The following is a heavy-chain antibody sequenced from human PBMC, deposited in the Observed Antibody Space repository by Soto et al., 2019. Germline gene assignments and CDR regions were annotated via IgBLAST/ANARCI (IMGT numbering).Heavy chain of an antibody. V-gene: IGHV3-48*01. Sequence: PGGSLRLSCAASGFTFSSYSMNWVRRAPGKGLEWVSYISSSGSSISYTDSVKGRFTISRDNAKNSLYLQMNSLGAEDTAVYYCARSRYNDYWGQGTLVTVSS. CDR2: ISSSGSSI. D-gene: IGHD5-18*01. CDR1: GFTFSSYS. CDR3: ARSRYNDY. J-gene: IGHJ4*02.